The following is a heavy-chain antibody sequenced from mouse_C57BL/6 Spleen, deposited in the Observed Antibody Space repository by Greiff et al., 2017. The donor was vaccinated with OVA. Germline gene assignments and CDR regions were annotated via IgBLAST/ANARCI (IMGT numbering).Heavy chain of an antibody. Sequence: QVQLQQSGAELVKPGASVKISCKASGYAFSSYWMNWVKQRPGKGLEWIGQIYPGDGDTNYNGKFKGKATLTADKSSSTAYMQLSSLTSEDSAVYFCVPYYYGSSSYFDVWGTGTTVTVSS. CDR1: GYAFSSYW. CDR2: IYPGDGDT. D-gene: IGHD1-1*01. J-gene: IGHJ1*03. CDR3: VPYYYGSSSYFDV. V-gene: IGHV1-80*01.